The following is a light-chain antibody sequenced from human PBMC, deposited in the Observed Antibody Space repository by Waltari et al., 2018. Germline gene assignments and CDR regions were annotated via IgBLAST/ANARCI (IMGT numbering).Light chain of an antibody. Sequence: DIVMTQSPDSLAVSLGERATINCKSSQNILHNPNNNYYLAWYQQKPGQPPKLLIYWASTRESGVPDRFSGSGSGTDFTLTISSLQAEDVAVYYCQQYDSPPWTFGQGTKVEI. J-gene: IGKJ1*01. V-gene: IGKV4-1*01. CDR1: QNILHNPNNNYY. CDR2: WAS. CDR3: QQYDSPPWT.